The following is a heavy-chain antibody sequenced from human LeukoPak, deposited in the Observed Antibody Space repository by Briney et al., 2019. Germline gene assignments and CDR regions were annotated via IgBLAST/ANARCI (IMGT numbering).Heavy chain of an antibody. D-gene: IGHD2-2*01. CDR3: ARGHIVVVPAALSDWFDP. CDR1: GFTFSNYA. Sequence: PGGSLRLSCAASGFTFSNYAMHWVRQAPGKGLEYVSAVSNNGGSTYYANSVKGRFTISRDNSKNSLYLQMGSLRAEDMAVYYCARGHIVVVPAALSDWFDPWGQGTLVTVSS. V-gene: IGHV3-64*01. CDR2: VSNNGGST. J-gene: IGHJ5*02.